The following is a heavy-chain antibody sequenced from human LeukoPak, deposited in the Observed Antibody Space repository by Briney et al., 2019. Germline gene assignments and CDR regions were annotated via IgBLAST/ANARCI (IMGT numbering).Heavy chain of an antibody. CDR2: IYTSGTI. Sequence: PSETLSLTCTVSGGSISSYYWSWIRQPAGTALEWIGRIYTSGTITYNPSLKSRVTISVDTSKNQFPLKLSSVTAADTAVYYCARPGRGWWYNIWGQGTMVTVSS. CDR1: GGSISSYY. CDR3: ARPGRGWWYNI. J-gene: IGHJ3*02. D-gene: IGHD2-15*01. V-gene: IGHV4-4*07.